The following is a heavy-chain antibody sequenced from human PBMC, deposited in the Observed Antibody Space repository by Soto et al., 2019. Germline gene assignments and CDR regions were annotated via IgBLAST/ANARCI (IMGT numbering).Heavy chain of an antibody. CDR2: TSKSGDST. CDR3: AKGSFGFGY. D-gene: IGHD3-10*01. J-gene: IGHJ4*02. Sequence: GSLRLSCAASGVTFTSYAMTWVRQVPGEGLQWVSSTSKSGDSTYYADSVKGRFTTSRDNSKNTLYLQMNSLRAEDTAIYYCAKGSFGFGYWGQGTLVTVSS. V-gene: IGHV3-23*01. CDR1: GVTFTSYA.